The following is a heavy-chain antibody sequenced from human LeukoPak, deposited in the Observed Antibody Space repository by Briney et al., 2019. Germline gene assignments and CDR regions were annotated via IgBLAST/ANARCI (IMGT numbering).Heavy chain of an antibody. D-gene: IGHD6-19*01. CDR1: GYSISNGDY. V-gene: IGHV4-38-2*02. J-gene: IGHJ4*02. CDR2: IFRSGST. Sequence: SDTLSLTCTVSGYSISNGDYWDWIRQPPGRGLEWIGYIFRSGSTSYNPSLKSRVTISVDTSKNQFSLKVNSVTAADTAVYYCARRHSSGWFYYWGQGTLVTVSS. CDR3: ARRHSSGWFYY.